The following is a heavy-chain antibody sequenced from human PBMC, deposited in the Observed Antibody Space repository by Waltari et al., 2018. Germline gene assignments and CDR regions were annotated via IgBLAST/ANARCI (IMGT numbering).Heavy chain of an antibody. CDR1: GYIFSNYA. J-gene: IGHJ4*02. CDR2: INTNTGTP. V-gene: IGHV7-4-1*02. Sequence: QVQLVQSGSELKKPGASVKVSCKASGYIFSNYAMNWVRQAPGQGLEWMGWINTNTGTPTYAQGFTGRFVFSLDTSVSTAYLQISSLKAEDTSVYYCAKGIQLWGRGSWYFDDWGQGTLVTVSS. CDR3: AKGIQLWGRGSWYFDD. D-gene: IGHD5-18*01.